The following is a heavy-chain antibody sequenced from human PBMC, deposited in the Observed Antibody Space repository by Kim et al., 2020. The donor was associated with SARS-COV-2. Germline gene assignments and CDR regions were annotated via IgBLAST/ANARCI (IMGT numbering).Heavy chain of an antibody. CDR1: GGTFSSYA. D-gene: IGHD6-13*01. V-gene: IGHV1-69*04. J-gene: IGHJ5*02. Sequence: SVKVSCKASGGTFSSYAISWVRQAPGQGLEWMGRIIPILGIANYAQKFQGRVTITADKSTSTAYMELSSLRSEDTAVYYCARDESSSWYDWFDPLGQGTLVTVSS. CDR2: IIPILGIA. CDR3: ARDESSSWYDWFDP.